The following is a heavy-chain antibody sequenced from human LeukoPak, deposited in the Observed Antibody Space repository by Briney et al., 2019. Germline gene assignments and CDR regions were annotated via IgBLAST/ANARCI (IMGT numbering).Heavy chain of an antibody. Sequence: PGGSLRLSCAASGFTFSSYAMNWVRQAPGKGLEWVSYISTSGSTIYYADSVKGRFTISRDNAKNSLYLQMNSLRAEDTAVYYCARAENNWNYVLDYWGQGTLVTVSS. CDR3: ARAENNWNYVLDY. CDR2: ISTSGSTI. V-gene: IGHV3-48*04. CDR1: GFTFSSYA. D-gene: IGHD1-7*01. J-gene: IGHJ4*02.